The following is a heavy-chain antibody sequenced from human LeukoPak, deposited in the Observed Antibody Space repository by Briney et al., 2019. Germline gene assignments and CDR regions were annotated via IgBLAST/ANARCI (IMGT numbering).Heavy chain of an antibody. CDR3: AREDGYIDY. D-gene: IGHD5-24*01. Sequence: PGRSLRLSCAASGVTFSSYAMHWVRQAPGKGLEWVAVISYDGSNKYYADSVKGRFTISRDNSKNTLYLQMNSLRAEDTAVYYCAREDGYIDYWGQGTLVTVSS. CDR2: ISYDGSNK. V-gene: IGHV3-30*04. J-gene: IGHJ4*02. CDR1: GVTFSSYA.